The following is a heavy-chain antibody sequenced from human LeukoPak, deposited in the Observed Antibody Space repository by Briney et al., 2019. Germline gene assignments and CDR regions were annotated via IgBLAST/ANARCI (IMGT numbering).Heavy chain of an antibody. Sequence: PSETQSLTCAVYGGSFSGYYWSWIRQPPGKGLEWIGEINHSGSTNYNPSLKSRVTISVDTSKNQFSLKLSSVTAADTAVYYCAGGNVDTAMVPNFDYWGQGTLVTVSS. CDR3: AGGNVDTAMVPNFDY. D-gene: IGHD5-18*01. CDR1: GGSFSGYY. J-gene: IGHJ4*02. CDR2: INHSGST. V-gene: IGHV4-34*01.